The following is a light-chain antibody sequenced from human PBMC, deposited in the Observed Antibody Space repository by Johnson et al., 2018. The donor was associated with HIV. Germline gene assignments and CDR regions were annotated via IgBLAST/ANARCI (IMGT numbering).Light chain of an antibody. J-gene: IGLJ1*01. CDR3: GTWDSSLSAGYV. Sequence: QSVLTQPPSVSAAPGQTVTISCSGSSSNVGSSFVSWYRQVPGTAPKLLIYDNNKRPSGIPGRFSGSKSGPSATLGITGLQTGDEADYYCGTWDSSLSAGYVFGTGTTLTVL. CDR1: SSNVGSSF. CDR2: DNN. V-gene: IGLV1-51*01.